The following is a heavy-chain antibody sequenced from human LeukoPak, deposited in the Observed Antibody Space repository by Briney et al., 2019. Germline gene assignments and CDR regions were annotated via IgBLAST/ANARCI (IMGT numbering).Heavy chain of an antibody. CDR3: ARDRGNSIVGADFDS. CDR2: IGIWSSPI. Sequence: PGGSLTLSCAASGFTFTRHNMNWVRQAPGKGLEWVSFIGIWSSPIYYADSVRGRFTISRDNAKNSIYLQMNSLRVEDTAVYYCARDRGNSIVGADFDSWGQGTLVTVSS. CDR1: GFTFTRHN. J-gene: IGHJ4*02. D-gene: IGHD1-26*01. V-gene: IGHV3-48*01.